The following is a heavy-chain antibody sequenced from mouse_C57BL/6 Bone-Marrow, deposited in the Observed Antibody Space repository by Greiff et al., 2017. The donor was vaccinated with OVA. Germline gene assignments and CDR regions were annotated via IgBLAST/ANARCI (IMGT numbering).Heavy chain of an antibody. D-gene: IGHD1-1*01. CDR1: GYTFTSYD. J-gene: IGHJ1*03. V-gene: IGHV1-85*01. CDR3: AKWTTVVAPYWYFDV. Sequence: QVQLQQSGPELVKPGASVKLSCKASGYTFTSYDINWVKQRPGQGLEWIGWIYPRDGSTKYNEKFKGKATLTVDTSSSTAYMELHSLTSEDSAVYICAKWTTVVAPYWYFDVWGTGTTGTVSS. CDR2: IYPRDGST.